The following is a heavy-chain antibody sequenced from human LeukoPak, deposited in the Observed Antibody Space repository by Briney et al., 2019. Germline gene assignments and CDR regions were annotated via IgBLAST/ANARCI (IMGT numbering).Heavy chain of an antibody. CDR1: GFTFSNFW. Sequence: GGSLRLSCAASGFTFSNFWMHWVRQAPGKGLVWVALIYGDGSFTRYADSVKGRFTISRDNAKNSLYLQMNSLRADDTAIYYCARDKIVGPTTLDYWGQGTLVTVSS. V-gene: IGHV3-74*01. J-gene: IGHJ4*02. D-gene: IGHD1-26*01. CDR3: ARDKIVGPTTLDY. CDR2: IYGDGSFT.